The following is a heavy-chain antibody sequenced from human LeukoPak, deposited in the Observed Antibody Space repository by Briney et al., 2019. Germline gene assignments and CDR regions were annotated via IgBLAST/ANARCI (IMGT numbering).Heavy chain of an antibody. CDR3: ARGRQQWLASYFDY. D-gene: IGHD6-19*01. V-gene: IGHV4-59*01. CDR1: GGSISSYY. J-gene: IGHJ4*02. CDR2: IYYSGST. Sequence: PSETLSLTCTVSGGSISSYYWSWIRQPPGKGLEWIGYIYYSGSTNYNPSLKSRVTISVGTSKSQLSLKLSSVTAADTAVYYCARGRQQWLASYFDYWGQGTLVTVSS.